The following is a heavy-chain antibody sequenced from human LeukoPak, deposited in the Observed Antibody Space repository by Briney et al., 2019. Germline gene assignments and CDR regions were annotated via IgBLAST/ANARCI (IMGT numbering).Heavy chain of an antibody. CDR1: GYSISSGYY. CDR3: ARGYCGGDCYWAWFDP. Sequence: SETLSLTCTVSGYSISSGYYWGWIRPPPGKGLEWIGSIYHSGSTYYNPSLKSRVTISVDTSKNQFSLKLSSVTAADTAVYYCARGYCGGDCYWAWFDPWGQGTLVTVSS. V-gene: IGHV4-38-2*02. D-gene: IGHD2-21*02. J-gene: IGHJ5*02. CDR2: IYHSGST.